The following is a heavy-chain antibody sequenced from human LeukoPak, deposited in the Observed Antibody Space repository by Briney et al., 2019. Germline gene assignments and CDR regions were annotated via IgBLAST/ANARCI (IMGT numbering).Heavy chain of an antibody. CDR2: INTNTGNP. D-gene: IGHD6-6*01. J-gene: IGHJ4*02. CDR3: ARNIEGQLASSSDC. Sequence: ASVKVSCKASGYTFTSYAMNWVRQAPGQGLEWMGWINTNTGNPTYAQGFTGRFVFSLDTSVSTAYLQISSLKAEDTAVYYCARNIEGQLASSSDCWGQGPLVTVSS. V-gene: IGHV7-4-1*02. CDR1: GYTFTSYA.